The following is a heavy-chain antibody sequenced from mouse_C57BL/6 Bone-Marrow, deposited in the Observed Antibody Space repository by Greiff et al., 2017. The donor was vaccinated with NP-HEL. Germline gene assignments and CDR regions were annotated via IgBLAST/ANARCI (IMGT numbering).Heavy chain of an antibody. J-gene: IGHJ3*01. CDR2: IDPENGDT. CDR1: GFNIKDDY. CDR3: TSLLSLFAY. D-gene: IGHD1-1*02. V-gene: IGHV14-4*01. Sequence: LKQSGAELVRPGASVKLSCTASGFNIKDDYMHWVKQRPEQGLEWIGWIDPENGDTEYASKFQGKATITADTSSNTAYLQLSSLTSEDTAVYYCTSLLSLFAYWGQGTLVTVSA.